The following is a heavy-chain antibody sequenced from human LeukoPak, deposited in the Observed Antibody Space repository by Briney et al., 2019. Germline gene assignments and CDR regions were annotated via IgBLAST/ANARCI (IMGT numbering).Heavy chain of an antibody. CDR2: IYPGDSDT. CDR1: GYSFTSYW. Sequence: GESLKISCKGSGYSFTSYWIGWVRQMPGKGLEWMGIIYPGDSDTRYSPSFQGQVTISADKSINTACLQWSSLKASDTAMYYCARQALEYYFDYWGQGTLVTVSS. J-gene: IGHJ4*02. D-gene: IGHD3-3*01. CDR3: ARQALEYYFDY. V-gene: IGHV5-51*01.